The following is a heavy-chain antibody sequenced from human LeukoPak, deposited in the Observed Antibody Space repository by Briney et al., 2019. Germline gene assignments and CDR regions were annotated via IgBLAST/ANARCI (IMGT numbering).Heavy chain of an antibody. V-gene: IGHV3-7*01. CDR3: ARDGRPLGY. D-gene: IGHD1-26*01. CDR1: GFTFSTSW. CDR2: IKEDGTQI. J-gene: IGHJ4*02. Sequence: GGSLRLSCAASGFTFSTSWMSWVRQAPGKGLEWVANIKEDGTQIYYMDSVKGRLTISRDNAKNSLYLQMNSLRAEDTAVYYCARDGRPLGYWGQGTLVTVS.